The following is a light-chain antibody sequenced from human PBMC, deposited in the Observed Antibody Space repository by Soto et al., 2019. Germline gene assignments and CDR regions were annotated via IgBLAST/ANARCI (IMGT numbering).Light chain of an antibody. CDR2: EDN. Sequence: NFMLTQPHSVSESPGKTVTISCTGSSGSIANNYVQWYQQRPGSAPTTVIYEDNQRPSGVPDRFSGSIDSSSNSASLTISGLKTEDEADYYCQSYYETYTWVFGGGTQLTVL. J-gene: IGLJ7*01. CDR1: SGSIANNY. V-gene: IGLV6-57*02. CDR3: QSYYETYTWV.